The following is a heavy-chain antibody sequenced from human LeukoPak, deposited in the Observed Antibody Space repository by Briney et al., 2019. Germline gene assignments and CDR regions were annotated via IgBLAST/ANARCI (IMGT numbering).Heavy chain of an antibody. Sequence: SETPSLTCTVSGGSISSGSYYWSWIRQPAGKGLEWIGRIYTSGSTNYNPSLKSRVTISVDTSKNQFSLKLSSVTAADTAVYYCASSPRYGPSAEYFQHWGQGTLVTVSS. CDR2: IYTSGST. CDR1: GGSISSGSYY. D-gene: IGHD1-1*01. CDR3: ASSPRYGPSAEYFQH. J-gene: IGHJ1*01. V-gene: IGHV4-61*02.